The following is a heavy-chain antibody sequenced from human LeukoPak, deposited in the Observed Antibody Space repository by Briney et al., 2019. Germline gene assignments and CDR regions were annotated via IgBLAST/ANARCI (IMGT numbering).Heavy chain of an antibody. D-gene: IGHD3-3*01. Sequence: GGSLRLSCVVSGFTFTKYGMHWVRQAPGKGLDWVASIAYDGSNENYAESVKGRFTISRDNSKNTLYMQLNSLRAEDTAVYYCARPSGSVTIFGVVDYFDYWGQGSLVTVSS. J-gene: IGHJ4*02. V-gene: IGHV3-30*04. CDR3: ARPSGSVTIFGVVDYFDY. CDR2: IAYDGSNE. CDR1: GFTFTKYG.